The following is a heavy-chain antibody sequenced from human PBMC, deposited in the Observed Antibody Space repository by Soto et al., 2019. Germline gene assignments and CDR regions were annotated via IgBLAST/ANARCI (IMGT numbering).Heavy chain of an antibody. CDR3: ARDCLNAICTYAMDV. CDR1: GDSVSSNSAA. D-gene: IGHD2-21*01. CDR2: TYYRSKWYN. J-gene: IGHJ6*02. Sequence: SQTLSLICAISGDSVSSNSAAWVWIRQSPSRGLEWLGRTYYRSKWYNDYAVSVKSRLTISPDTSKNQVSLQLRSVTPEDTAVYYCARDCLNAICTYAMDVWGQGTTVTVSS. V-gene: IGHV6-1*01.